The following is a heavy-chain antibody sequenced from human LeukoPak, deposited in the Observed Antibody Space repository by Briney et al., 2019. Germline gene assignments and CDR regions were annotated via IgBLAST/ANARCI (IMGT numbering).Heavy chain of an antibody. V-gene: IGHV4-39*01. CDR2: IDYSGST. J-gene: IGHJ6*02. CDR3: ARHRDCSSSSCYGGYYYAMDV. D-gene: IGHD2-2*01. CDR1: GGSISNINYY. Sequence: SETLSLTCTVSGGSISNINYYWGWIRQPPGKGLEWIGRIDYSGSTYYNPSLKSRVSISVDTSKNQFSLKLSSVTAADTAVYFCARHRDCSSSSCYGGYYYAMDVWGQGTTVTVSS.